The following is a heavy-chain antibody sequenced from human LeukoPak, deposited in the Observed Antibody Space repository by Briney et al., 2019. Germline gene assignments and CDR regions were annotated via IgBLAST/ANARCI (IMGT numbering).Heavy chain of an antibody. CDR3: ARDRSSNGAFDI. Sequence: ASVKVSCKASGYTFTGYYMHWVRQAPGQGLEWMGWINPNSGGTNYAQKFQGRVTMTRDTSISTAYMELSRLRSDDTAVYYCARDRSSNGAFDIWGQGTMVTVSS. CDR2: INPNSGGT. J-gene: IGHJ3*02. CDR1: GYTFTGYY. D-gene: IGHD4-11*01. V-gene: IGHV1-2*02.